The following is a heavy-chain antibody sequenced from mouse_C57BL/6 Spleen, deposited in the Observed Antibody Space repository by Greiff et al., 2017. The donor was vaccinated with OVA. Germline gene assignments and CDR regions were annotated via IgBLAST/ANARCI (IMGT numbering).Heavy chain of an antibody. Sequence: QVQLQQSGAELVMPGASVKLSCKASGYTFTSYWMHWVKQRPGQGLEWIGEIDPSDSYTNYNQKFKGKSTLTVDKSSSTAYMQLSSLTSEDSAVYYCARSNYYGDYYYAMDYWGQGTSVTVSS. CDR2: IDPSDSYT. CDR1: GYTFTSYW. D-gene: IGHD1-1*01. CDR3: ARSNYYGDYYYAMDY. V-gene: IGHV1-69*01. J-gene: IGHJ4*01.